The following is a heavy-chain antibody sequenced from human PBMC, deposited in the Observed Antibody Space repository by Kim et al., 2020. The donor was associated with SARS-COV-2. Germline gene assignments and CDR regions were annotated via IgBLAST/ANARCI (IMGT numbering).Heavy chain of an antibody. Sequence: SETLSLTCAVYGGSFSGYYWSWIRQPPGKGLEWIGEINHSGSTNYNPSLKSRVTISVDTSKNQFSLKLGSVTAADTAVYSCASESGGTYCSSTSCYSVPAEYFQRWGQGTLVTVAS. V-gene: IGHV4-34*01. CDR1: GGSFSGYY. D-gene: IGHD2-2*01. CDR2: INHSGST. J-gene: IGHJ1*01. CDR3: ASESGGTYCSSTSCYSVPAEYFQR.